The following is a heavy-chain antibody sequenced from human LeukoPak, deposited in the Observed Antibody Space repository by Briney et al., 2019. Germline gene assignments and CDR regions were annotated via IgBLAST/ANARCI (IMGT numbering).Heavy chain of an antibody. CDR1: GFTFSSYW. CDR3: ARDYSSSWYPWFDF. J-gene: IGHJ4*02. D-gene: IGHD6-13*01. V-gene: IGHV3-74*01. CDR2: VNSDGSGT. Sequence: PGGSLRLSCAASGFTFSSYWMHWVRQAPGKGLVWVSRVNSDGSGTSYADSVKGRFTISRDYAKNTLYLQMNSLRAEDTAVYYCARDYSSSWYPWFDFWGQGTLVTVSS.